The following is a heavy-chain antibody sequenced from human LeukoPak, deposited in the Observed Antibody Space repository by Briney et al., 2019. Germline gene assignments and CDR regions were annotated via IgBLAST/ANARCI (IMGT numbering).Heavy chain of an antibody. CDR2: ISYDGSNK. Sequence: GGSLRLSCAASGFTFSTYAMHWVRQAPGKGLEWVAVISYDGSNKYYADSVRGRFTISRDNSKNTLYLQMNSLRAEDTAVYYCARDRGSWDFDYWGQGTLVTVSS. J-gene: IGHJ4*02. CDR1: GFTFSTYA. CDR3: ARDRGSWDFDY. V-gene: IGHV3-30-3*01. D-gene: IGHD1-26*01.